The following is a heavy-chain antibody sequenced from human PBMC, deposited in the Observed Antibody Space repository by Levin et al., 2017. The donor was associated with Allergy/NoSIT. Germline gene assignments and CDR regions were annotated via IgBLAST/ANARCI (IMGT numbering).Heavy chain of an antibody. J-gene: IGHJ2*01. D-gene: IGHD3-22*01. CDR1: GGSISSSSYY. CDR2: IYYSGST. V-gene: IGHV4-39*01. Sequence: SETLSLTCTVSGGSISSSSYYWGWIRQPPGKGLEWIGSIYYSGSTYYNPSLKSRVTISVDTSKNQFSLKLSSVTSADTAVYYCARHITTFSWYFDLWGRGTLVTVSS. CDR3: ARHITTFSWYFDL.